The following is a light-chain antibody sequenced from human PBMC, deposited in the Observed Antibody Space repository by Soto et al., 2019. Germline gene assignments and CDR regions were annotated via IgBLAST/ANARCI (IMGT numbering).Light chain of an antibody. CDR1: SSDVGGYNY. Sequence: LTQPASVSGSPGQSMTISCTGTSSDVGGYNYVSWYQQHPGKAPKLMIYDVSNRPSGVSNRFSGSKSGNTASLTISGLQAEDEAGYYCSSYTSSSTLLYVFGTGTKVTVL. V-gene: IGLV2-14*01. CDR3: SSYTSSSTLLYV. J-gene: IGLJ1*01. CDR2: DVS.